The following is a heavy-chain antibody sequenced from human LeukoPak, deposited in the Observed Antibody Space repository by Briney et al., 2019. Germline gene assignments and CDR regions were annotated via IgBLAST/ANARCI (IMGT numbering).Heavy chain of an antibody. V-gene: IGHV5-51*01. CDR1: GYSFTSYW. CDR3: ARYEAAAGPMDAFDI. CDR2: IYPGDSDT. J-gene: IGHJ3*02. Sequence: GESLQISCKGSGYSFTSYWIGWVRPMPGKGLEWMGIIYPGDSDTRYSPSFQGQVTISADKSISTAYLQWSSLKASDTAMYYCARYEAAAGPMDAFDIWGQGTMVTVSS. D-gene: IGHD6-13*01.